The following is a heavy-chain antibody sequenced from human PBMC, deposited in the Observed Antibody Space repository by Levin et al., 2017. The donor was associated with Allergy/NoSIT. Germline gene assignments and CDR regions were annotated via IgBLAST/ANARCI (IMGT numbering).Heavy chain of an antibody. CDR3: ARDSEHYCSSTSCFGSYFQH. CDR2: IWFDGSNK. J-gene: IGHJ1*01. Sequence: GESLKISCAASGFTFSSYGMHWVRQAPGKGLEWVAVIWFDGSNKYYADSVKGRFTISRDNSKNTLYLQMNSLRAEDTAVYYCARDSEHYCSSTSCFGSYFQHWGQGTLVTVSS. V-gene: IGHV3-33*01. D-gene: IGHD2-2*01. CDR1: GFTFSSYG.